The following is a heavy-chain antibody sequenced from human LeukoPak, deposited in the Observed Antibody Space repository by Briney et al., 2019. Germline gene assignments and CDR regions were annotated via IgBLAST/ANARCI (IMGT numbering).Heavy chain of an antibody. J-gene: IGHJ5*02. CDR3: ARDRELEAARYNWFDP. CDR1: GYTFTSYG. D-gene: IGHD3-10*01. CDR2: ISAYNGNT. Sequence: ASVKVSCKASGYTFTSYGISWVRQAPGQGLEWMGWISAYNGNTNYAQKLQGRVTMTTDTSTSTAYMELRSLRSDDTAVYYCARDRELEAARYNWFDPWGQGTLVTVSS. V-gene: IGHV1-18*01.